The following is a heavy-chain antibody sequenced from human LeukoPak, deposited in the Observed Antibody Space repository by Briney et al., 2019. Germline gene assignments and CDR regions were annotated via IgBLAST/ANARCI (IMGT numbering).Heavy chain of an antibody. CDR3: AKDPDSSGWYRGAFDL. J-gene: IGHJ3*01. D-gene: IGHD6-19*01. Sequence: GGSLRLSCAASGFTFSSCSMNWVRQAPGKGLEWVSYISSSSSTIYYADSVKGRFTISRDNSKNTLYLQMNSLRAEDTAVFYCAKDPDSSGWYRGAFDLWGQGTMVSVSS. CDR2: ISSSSSTI. CDR1: GFTFSSCS. V-gene: IGHV3-48*01.